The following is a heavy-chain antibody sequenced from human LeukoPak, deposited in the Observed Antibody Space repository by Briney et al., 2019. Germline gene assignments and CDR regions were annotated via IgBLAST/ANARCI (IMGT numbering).Heavy chain of an antibody. CDR3: AKDRTLGAWDFDPTLDY. D-gene: IGHD1-26*01. J-gene: IGHJ4*02. CDR2: IRYDGSNK. Sequence: GGSLRLSCTASGFTFSSYGMHWVRQAPGKGLEWVAFIRYDGSNKYYADSVKGRFTISRDNSKNTLYLQMNSLRAEDTAVYYCAKDRTLGAWDFDPTLDYWGQGTLVTVSS. V-gene: IGHV3-30*02. CDR1: GFTFSSYG.